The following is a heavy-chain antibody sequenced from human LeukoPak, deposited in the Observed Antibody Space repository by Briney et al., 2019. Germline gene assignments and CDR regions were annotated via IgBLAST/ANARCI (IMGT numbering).Heavy chain of an antibody. CDR3: ARSVSTWSHTTNCDSYYLDV. D-gene: IGHD1-1*01. Sequence: PSETLSLTCAISGGSISSTSFSWNWICQSPGKGLEWIGTVYYSGRTNYSPSFNSRVTISVATSKTQFSLTLTSVSAADTAFYFCARSVSTWSHTTNCDSYYLDVWGKGTPVTVSS. V-gene: IGHV4-39*01. CDR2: VYYSGRT. CDR1: GGSISSTSFS. J-gene: IGHJ6*03.